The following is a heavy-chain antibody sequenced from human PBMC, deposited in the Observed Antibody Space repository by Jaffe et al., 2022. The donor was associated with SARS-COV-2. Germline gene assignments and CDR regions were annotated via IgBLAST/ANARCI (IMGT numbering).Heavy chain of an antibody. CDR2: IYYSGST. Sequence: QVQLQESGPGLVKPSETLSLTCTVSGGTITGYYWSWIRQPPGKGLEWIGYIYYSGSTNYNPSLKSRVTISVDTSRNQFSLKLSSVTAADTAVYYCARDGYKAVFAFDIWGQGTMVTVSS. J-gene: IGHJ3*02. CDR1: GGTITGYY. V-gene: IGHV4-59*01. CDR3: ARDGYKAVFAFDI. D-gene: IGHD5-12*01.